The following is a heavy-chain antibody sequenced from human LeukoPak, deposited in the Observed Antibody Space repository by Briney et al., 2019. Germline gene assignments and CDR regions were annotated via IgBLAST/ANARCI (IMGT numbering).Heavy chain of an antibody. V-gene: IGHV1-46*01. CDR2: INPNGGST. CDR3: ARERTSYYGSGSYRYGMDV. D-gene: IGHD3-10*01. Sequence: GASVKVSCKASGYSFSSHYMHWVRQAPGRGPEWMGIINPNGGSTTYAQNFQGRVTMTRDTSTTTVYMALSSLTSEDTAVYYCARERTSYYGSGSYRYGMDVWGQGTTVTVSS. J-gene: IGHJ6*02. CDR1: GYSFSSHY.